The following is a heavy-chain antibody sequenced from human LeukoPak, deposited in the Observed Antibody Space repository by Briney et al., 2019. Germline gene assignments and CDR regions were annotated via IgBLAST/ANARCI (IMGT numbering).Heavy chain of an antibody. CDR1: GFTVSSNY. V-gene: IGHV3-53*01. J-gene: IGHJ2*01. CDR2: IYSSGST. Sequence: SGRSVRLSCAASGFTVSSNYMNWVREAPGKGLVGVSVIYSSGSTDYADSVKGRFTISRDNSKNTLFLEMNSLRAEDTAVYYCPRDRENYLFFALWGRGTGVTVSS. CDR3: PRDRENYLFFAL.